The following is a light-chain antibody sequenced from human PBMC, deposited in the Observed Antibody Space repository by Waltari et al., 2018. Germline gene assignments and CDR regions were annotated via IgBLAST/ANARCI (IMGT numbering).Light chain of an antibody. CDR3: QQYYDTPPT. CDR1: QNVFYKSTKKDY. J-gene: IGKJ2*01. CDR2: WAS. V-gene: IGKV4-1*01. Sequence: VLTQSPDSLAVSLGERATINCRSSQNVFYKSTKKDYLAWYQQRPGQPPKLLIYWASTRESGFPDRFSGSGSGTDFTLTITGLQAEDMAVYYCQQYYDTPPTFGQGTRLEI.